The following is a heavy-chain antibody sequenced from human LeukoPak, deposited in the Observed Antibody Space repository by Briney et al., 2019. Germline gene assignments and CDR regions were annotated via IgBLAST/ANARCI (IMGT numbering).Heavy chain of an antibody. Sequence: SETLSLTCTVSGGSISSSTYYWGWLRQPPGKGLAWIGSIYYSGSTYYNPSLKSRVTISVDTSKNQFSLKLNSVTAADTAVYFCARDYYYETTGPLDYWGQGTLVTVSS. D-gene: IGHD3-22*01. V-gene: IGHV4-39*07. CDR3: ARDYYYETTGPLDY. CDR1: GGSISSSTYY. CDR2: IYYSGST. J-gene: IGHJ4*02.